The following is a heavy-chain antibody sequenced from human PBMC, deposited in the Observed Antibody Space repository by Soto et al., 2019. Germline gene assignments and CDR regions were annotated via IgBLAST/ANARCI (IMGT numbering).Heavy chain of an antibody. Sequence: QVQLVQSRPEVKKPGSSVKVSCKASGGTFRNYPINWVRQAPGQGLEWMGSIFPLTDIPDYAQNFQARLTISADRPTSPADMESNSLTTDDTAMYFCARGPLVVLNYFPSWGQGTLVTVSS. CDR3: ARGPLVVLNYFPS. V-gene: IGHV1-69*02. CDR1: GGTFRNYP. CDR2: IFPLTDIP. J-gene: IGHJ4*02.